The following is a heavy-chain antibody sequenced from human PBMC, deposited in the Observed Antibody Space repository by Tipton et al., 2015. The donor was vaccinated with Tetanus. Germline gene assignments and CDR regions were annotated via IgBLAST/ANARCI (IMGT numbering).Heavy chain of an antibody. J-gene: IGHJ6*02. CDR3: ARDGGNYFYYGMNV. Sequence: AGLVKPSETLSLTCAVYGASFSDYYWSWIRQAPGKGLERIGEINHSGNTNHNPSLKSRVTLSVDTSKNQFSLKLNSVTAADTAMYYCARDGGNYFYYGMNVWGQGAAVTVSS. CDR2: INHSGNT. CDR1: GASFSDYY. V-gene: IGHV4-34*01.